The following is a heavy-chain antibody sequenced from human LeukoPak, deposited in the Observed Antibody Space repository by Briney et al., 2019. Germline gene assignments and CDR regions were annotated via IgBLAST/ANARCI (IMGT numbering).Heavy chain of an antibody. CDR2: ISSSGSTI. Sequence: GGSLRLSCAASGFTFSSYGVSWVRQAPGKGLEWVSYISSSGSTIYYADSVKGRFTISRDNAKNSLYLQMNSLRAEDTAVYYCAELGITMIGGVWGKGTTVTISS. V-gene: IGHV3-48*04. D-gene: IGHD3-10*02. CDR1: GFTFSSYG. J-gene: IGHJ6*04. CDR3: AELGITMIGGV.